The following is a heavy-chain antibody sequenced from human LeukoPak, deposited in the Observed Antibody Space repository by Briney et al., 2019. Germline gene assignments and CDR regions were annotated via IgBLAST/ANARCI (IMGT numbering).Heavy chain of an antibody. Sequence: PGRSLRLSCAASGFTFSSYAMHWVRQAPGKGLEWVAVISYDGSNKYYADSVKGRFTISRDNSKNTLYLQMNSLRAEDTAVYYCARGGPAAGRFDYWGQGTLVTVSS. V-gene: IGHV3-30*04. CDR2: ISYDGSNK. D-gene: IGHD6-13*01. J-gene: IGHJ4*02. CDR3: ARGGPAAGRFDY. CDR1: GFTFSSYA.